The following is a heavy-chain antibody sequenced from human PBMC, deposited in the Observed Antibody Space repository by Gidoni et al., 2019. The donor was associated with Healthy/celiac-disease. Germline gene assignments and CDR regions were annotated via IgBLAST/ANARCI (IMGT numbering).Heavy chain of an antibody. CDR2: ISGSGGST. CDR3: AKGSVVVPAETYYFDY. Sequence: EVQLLASGGGLVQPGGSLRLSCAASGFTFSSYAMSWVRQAPGKGLEGVSAISGSGGSTYYADSVKGRFTISRDNSKNTLYLQMNSLRAEDTAVYYCAKGSVVVPAETYYFDYWGQGTLVTVSS. D-gene: IGHD2-2*01. CDR1: GFTFSSYA. V-gene: IGHV3-23*01. J-gene: IGHJ4*02.